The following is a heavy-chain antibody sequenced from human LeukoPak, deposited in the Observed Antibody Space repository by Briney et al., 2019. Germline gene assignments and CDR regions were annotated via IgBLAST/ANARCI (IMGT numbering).Heavy chain of an antibody. CDR2: ISSSSSYI. J-gene: IGHJ4*02. Sequence: GGSLRLSCAASGFTFSSYSMNWVRQAPGKGLEWVSCISSSSSYISYADSVRGRFTISRDNGKNSLYLQMNSLRAEDTAVHYCAKGMNYYGSGIKDYWGQGTQVTVSS. V-gene: IGHV3-21*04. CDR1: GFTFSSYS. CDR3: AKGMNYYGSGIKDY. D-gene: IGHD3-10*01.